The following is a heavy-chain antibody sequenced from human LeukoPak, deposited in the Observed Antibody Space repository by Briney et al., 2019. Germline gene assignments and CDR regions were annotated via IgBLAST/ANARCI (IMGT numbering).Heavy chain of an antibody. Sequence: ASVKVSCKASGGTFSSYAISWVRQASGQGLEWMGGIIPIFGTANYAQKFQGSVTITADESTSTAYMELSSLRSEDTAVYYCAKYRSLRFLYGMDVWGQGTTVTVSS. CDR1: GGTFSSYA. J-gene: IGHJ6*02. CDR2: IIPIFGTA. V-gene: IGHV1-69*13. D-gene: IGHD3-3*01. CDR3: AKYRSLRFLYGMDV.